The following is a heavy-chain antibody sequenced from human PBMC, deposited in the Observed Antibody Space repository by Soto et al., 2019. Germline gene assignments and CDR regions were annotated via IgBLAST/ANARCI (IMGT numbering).Heavy chain of an antibody. J-gene: IGHJ6*02. CDR2: IIPIFGTA. D-gene: IGHD3-3*01. V-gene: IGHV1-69*13. CDR1: GGTFISYA. Sequence: SVKVCFKASGGTFISYAISWVRQAPGQGLEWMGGIIPIFGTANYAQNFQGRVTITADESTSTAYMELSSLRSEDTAVYYCARHPRLGGDFWSGYYPNSYYYYGMDVWGQGTTVTVSS. CDR3: ARHPRLGGDFWSGYYPNSYYYYGMDV.